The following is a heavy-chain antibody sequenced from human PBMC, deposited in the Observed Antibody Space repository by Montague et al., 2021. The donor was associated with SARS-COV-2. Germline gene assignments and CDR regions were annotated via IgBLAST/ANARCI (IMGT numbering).Heavy chain of an antibody. J-gene: IGHJ4*02. CDR1: GGSISGSSYY. Sequence: SEILSLTCTVSGGSISGSSYYWGWIRQPPGKGLEWIGSIYYSGSTYYNPSLKSRVTISVDTSKNQFSLKLSSVTAADTAVYYCARVISRQNNIVVVGLYYFDYWGQGTLVTVSS. CDR3: ARVISRQNNIVVVGLYYFDY. CDR2: IYYSGST. V-gene: IGHV4-39*07. D-gene: IGHD2-15*01.